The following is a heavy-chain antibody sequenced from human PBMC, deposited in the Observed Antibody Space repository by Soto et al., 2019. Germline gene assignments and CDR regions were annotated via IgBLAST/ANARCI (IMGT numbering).Heavy chain of an antibody. V-gene: IGHV1-69*13. D-gene: IGHD2-21*02. CDR1: EGVFTNYA. J-gene: IGHJ4*02. CDR3: AREKADFGGNSTYFDY. CDR2: IIPIFGTA. Sequence: ASVKVSCKASEGVFTNYAFSWVRQAPGQGLEWMGGIIPIFGTANYAQKFQGRVTITADESTTTAYMDLSSLTSEDTAVYYCAREKADFGGNSTYFDYWGQGTLVTVS.